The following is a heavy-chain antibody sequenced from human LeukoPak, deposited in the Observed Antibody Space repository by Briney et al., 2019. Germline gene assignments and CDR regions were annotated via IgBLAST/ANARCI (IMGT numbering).Heavy chain of an antibody. V-gene: IGHV5-51*01. D-gene: IGHD6-13*01. CDR3: ARSIAATASGVDF. CDR2: ICPGDSDT. CDR1: GYSFTSYW. J-gene: IGHJ4*02. Sequence: GESLKISCKGSGYSFTSYWIGWVRQMPGKGLEWMGIICPGDSDTRYSPSFQGQVTISADKSISTAYLQWSSLKASDTAMYYCARSIAATASGVDFWGQGTLVTVSS.